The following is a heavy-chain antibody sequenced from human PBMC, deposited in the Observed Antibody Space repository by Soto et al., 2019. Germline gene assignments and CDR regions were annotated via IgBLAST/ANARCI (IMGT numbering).Heavy chain of an antibody. V-gene: IGHV4-31*03. CDR1: GGSISSGGYY. D-gene: IGHD6-6*01. J-gene: IGHJ6*02. CDR2: NYYSGIT. CDR3: ARGSSIAGLYYGMDV. Sequence: VQLKESGPGLVKPSQTLSLTCTVSGGSISSGGYYWTWIRQHPGKGLEWIGYNYYSGITYYNPSLKSRVTISLDTSKNQCSLKLSSVTAADTSVYYCARGSSIAGLYYGMDVWGQGTTVTVSS.